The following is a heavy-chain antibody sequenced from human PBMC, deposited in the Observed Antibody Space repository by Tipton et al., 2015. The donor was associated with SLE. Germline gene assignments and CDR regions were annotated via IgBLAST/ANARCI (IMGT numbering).Heavy chain of an antibody. D-gene: IGHD2-21*01. CDR2: INNDGTNT. J-gene: IGHJ4*02. Sequence: SLRLSCAASGFTFSSYWMHWVRQAPGKGLVWVSRINNDGTNTGYADSVKGRFTISRDNAKNTLFLQMNSLRVEDTALYFCTRSFVAAPFDNWGRGTLVTVSS. CDR3: TRSFVAAPFDN. V-gene: IGHV3-74*01. CDR1: GFTFSSYW.